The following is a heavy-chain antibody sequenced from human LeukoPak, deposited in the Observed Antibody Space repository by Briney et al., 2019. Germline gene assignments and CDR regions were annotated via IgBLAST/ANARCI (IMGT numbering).Heavy chain of an antibody. J-gene: IGHJ3*02. CDR3: ARDRGTTFDAFDI. CDR2: IIPIFGTA. CDR1: GGTFSSYA. V-gene: IGHV1-69*05. D-gene: IGHD1-14*01. Sequence: ASVKVSCKASGGTFSSYAISWVRQAPGHGLEWMGGIIPIFGTANYAQKFQGRVTITTDESTSTAYMELSSLRSEDTAVYYCARDRGTTFDAFDIWGQGTMVTVSS.